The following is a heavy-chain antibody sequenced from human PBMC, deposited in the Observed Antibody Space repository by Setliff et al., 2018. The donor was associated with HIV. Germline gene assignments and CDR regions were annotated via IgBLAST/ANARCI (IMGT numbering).Heavy chain of an antibody. V-gene: IGHV3-21*01. CDR1: GFTFNSYN. CDR3: ARAIPLVPFDY. D-gene: IGHD6-13*01. J-gene: IGHJ4*02. CDR2: ISSTSSYI. Sequence: GGSLRLSCAASGFTFNSYNMNWVRQAPGKGLEWVSSISSTSSYIYYADSVKGRFTISRDNAKNSLYLQMNSLGAEDTAVYYCARAIPLVPFDYWGQGTLVTVSS.